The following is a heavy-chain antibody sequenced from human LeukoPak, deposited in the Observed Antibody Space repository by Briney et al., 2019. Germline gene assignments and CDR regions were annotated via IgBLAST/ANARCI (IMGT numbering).Heavy chain of an antibody. D-gene: IGHD6-13*01. CDR1: GFTFSSYS. J-gene: IGHJ5*02. V-gene: IGHV3-21*01. CDR2: ISSSSSYI. CDR3: ARGQQLDEGWFDP. Sequence: GGSLRLSCAASGFTFSSYSMHWVRHAPGKGLEWVSSISSSSSYIYYADSVKDRITIPRDNAKNSLYLQMNSLRAEDTAVYYCARGQQLDEGWFDPWGQGTLVTVSS.